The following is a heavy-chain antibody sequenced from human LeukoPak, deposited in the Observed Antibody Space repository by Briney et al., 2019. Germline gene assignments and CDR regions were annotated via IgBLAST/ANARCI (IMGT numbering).Heavy chain of an antibody. D-gene: IGHD6-19*01. J-gene: IGHJ3*02. Sequence: NPGGSLRLSCAASGFTFSSYSMNWVRQAPGKGLEWVSSISSSSSYIYYADSVKGRFTISRDNAKNSLYLQMNSLRAEDTAVYYCAKALPGYSSGWYTAYAFDIWGQGTMVTVSS. CDR1: GFTFSSYS. CDR3: AKALPGYSSGWYTAYAFDI. V-gene: IGHV3-21*01. CDR2: ISSSSSYI.